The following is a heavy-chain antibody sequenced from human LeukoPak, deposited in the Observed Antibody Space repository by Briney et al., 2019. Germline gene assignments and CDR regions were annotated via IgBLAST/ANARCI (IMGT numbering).Heavy chain of an antibody. J-gene: IGHJ4*02. Sequence: GGSLRLSCAASGFTVSSNYMSWVRQAPGKGLEWVSVIYSGGSTYYADSVKGRFTISRDNSKNTRYLQMNSLRSEDTAVYYCARAHQYSSGPWGFDKWGQGTLVTVSS. V-gene: IGHV3-53*05. CDR3: ARAHQYSSGPWGFDK. D-gene: IGHD6-19*01. CDR2: IYSGGST. CDR1: GFTVSSNY.